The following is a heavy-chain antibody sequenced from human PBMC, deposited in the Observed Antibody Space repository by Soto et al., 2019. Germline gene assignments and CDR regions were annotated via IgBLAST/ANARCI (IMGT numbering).Heavy chain of an antibody. D-gene: IGHD3-10*01. CDR1: GFTFSRYS. J-gene: IGHJ1*01. V-gene: IGHV3-48*01. CDR3: AREWFGEYF. Sequence: EVQLVESGGALAQPGGSLRLSCAASGFTFSRYSMTWFRQAPGKGLEWVSYIGTTFDYIFYAASVRGRFTISRDNAKNSLYLQMNSLRVEDTAVYYCAREWFGEYFWGQGTLVTVSS. CDR2: IGTTFDYI.